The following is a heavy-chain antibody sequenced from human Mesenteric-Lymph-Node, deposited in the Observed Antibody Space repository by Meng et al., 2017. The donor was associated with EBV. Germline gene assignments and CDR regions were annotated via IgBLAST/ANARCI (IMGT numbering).Heavy chain of an antibody. J-gene: IGHJ4*02. CDR3: AKVKEMTTGDY. CDR2: ISGSGSST. V-gene: IGHV3-23*04. D-gene: IGHD5-24*01. Sequence: EVEHGESGDKMVRHGGSLRLSCATSGFTFDARDMNWVRQAPGRGLGWVSSISGSGSSTYYADSVKGRFTISRDNSKNTQYLQMSSLRAEDTAIYYCAKVKEMTTGDYWGQGTLVTVSS. CDR1: GFTFDARD.